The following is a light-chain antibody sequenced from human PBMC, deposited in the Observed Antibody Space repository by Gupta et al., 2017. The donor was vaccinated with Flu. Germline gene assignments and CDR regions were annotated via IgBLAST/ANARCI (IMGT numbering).Light chain of an antibody. Sequence: SYELTQPPSVSVSPGQTARIPCPGDALPKQFAYWYQQKPGQAPVLVMYKNSERTSGIPERFSGSSSGTTVTLTISGVQAEDEADYYCQSADRSGMVFGGGTKVTVL. V-gene: IGLV3-25*02. CDR2: KNS. CDR1: ALPKQF. J-gene: IGLJ3*02. CDR3: QSADRSGMV.